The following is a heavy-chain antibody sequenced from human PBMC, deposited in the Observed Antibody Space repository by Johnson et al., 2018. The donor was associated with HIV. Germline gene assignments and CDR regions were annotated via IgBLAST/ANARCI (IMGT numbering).Heavy chain of an antibody. Sequence: VQLVESGGGLVKPGGSLRLSCAASGFIFSDYYMSWIRQAPERGLEWVGRIKRKSDGGTTEYAAPVKGRFSISRDDSKNTLYLQMNSLKTEDTAVYYCTTMGLGSSSWRYDAFDIWGQGTMVTVSS. CDR1: GFIFSDYY. D-gene: IGHD6-13*01. J-gene: IGHJ3*02. V-gene: IGHV3-15*01. CDR2: IKRKSDGGTT. CDR3: TTMGLGSSSWRYDAFDI.